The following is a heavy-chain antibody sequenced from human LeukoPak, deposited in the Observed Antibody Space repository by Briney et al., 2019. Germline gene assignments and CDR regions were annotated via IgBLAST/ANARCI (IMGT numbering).Heavy chain of an antibody. D-gene: IGHD1-26*01. V-gene: IGHV4-59*01. Sequence: PSETLSLTCTVSGGSISSYYWSWIRQPPGKGLEWIGYIYYSGSTNYNPSLKSRVTISVDTSKNQFSLKLSSVAAADTAVYYCARAGWGATTHFDYWGQGTLVTVSS. CDR1: GGSISSYY. CDR3: ARAGWGATTHFDY. J-gene: IGHJ4*02. CDR2: IYYSGST.